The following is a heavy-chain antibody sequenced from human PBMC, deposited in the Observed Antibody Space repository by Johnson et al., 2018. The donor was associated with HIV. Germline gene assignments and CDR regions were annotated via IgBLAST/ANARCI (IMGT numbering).Heavy chain of an antibody. CDR2: ISYDGSNK. D-gene: IGHD6-13*01. J-gene: IGHJ3*02. Sequence: RSLRLSCAASGFTFSSYAMHWVRQAPGKGLEWVAVISYDGSNKYYADSVKGRFTISRDNSKNTLYLQMNSLRAEDTAVYYCARDPRSSSWYYYSNDAFDIWGQGTMVTVSS. CDR3: ARDPRSSSWYYYSNDAFDI. CDR1: GFTFSSYA. V-gene: IGHV3-30-3*01.